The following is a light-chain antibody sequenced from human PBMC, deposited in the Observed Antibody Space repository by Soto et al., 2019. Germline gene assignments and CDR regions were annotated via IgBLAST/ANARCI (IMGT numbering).Light chain of an antibody. CDR3: QQYCGSPWT. J-gene: IGKJ1*01. CDR2: AAS. V-gene: IGKV3-20*01. CDR1: QSVGSNY. Sequence: EIVLTQSPGTLSLSPGDRATLSCRASQSVGSNYLAWYQQKPGQSPRLLIYAASSRAPGIPARFSVSGSGTDFTLTISSLEAVDFAVDYCQQYCGSPWTFGQGTKVEIK.